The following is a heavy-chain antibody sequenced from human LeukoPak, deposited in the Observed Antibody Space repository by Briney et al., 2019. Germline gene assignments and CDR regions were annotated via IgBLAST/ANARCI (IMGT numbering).Heavy chain of an antibody. J-gene: IGHJ4*02. CDR1: GGSMSSYY. CDR3: ARAGAGNEYVGLFDY. CDR2: IYYTGSI. D-gene: IGHD3-16*01. V-gene: IGHV4-59*01. Sequence: SETLSLTCTVSGGSMSSYYWIWIRRPPGKGLEWIGYIYYTGSINYNPSLKSRVTISVDTSKNQFSLKLSSVTAADTAVYYCARAGAGNEYVGLFDYWGQGTLVTVSS.